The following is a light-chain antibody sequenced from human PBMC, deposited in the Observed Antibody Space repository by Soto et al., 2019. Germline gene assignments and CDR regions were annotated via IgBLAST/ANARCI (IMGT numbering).Light chain of an antibody. J-gene: IGKJ3*01. CDR1: QNILYSPNNKNY. Sequence: DIVMTQSPDSLAVSLGERATINCKSSQNILYSPNNKNYLAWYQQKSGQPPKLLIYWASTRESGVPDRFSGSGSETDFTLTISSLQAEDAAVYYCQQYYFTPFTFGPGTKVDIK. V-gene: IGKV4-1*01. CDR2: WAS. CDR3: QQYYFTPFT.